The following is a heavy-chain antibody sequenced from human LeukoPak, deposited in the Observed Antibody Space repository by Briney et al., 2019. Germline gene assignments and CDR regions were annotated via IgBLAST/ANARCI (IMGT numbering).Heavy chain of an antibody. CDR3: ARLRDPGVRPGTYFDY. J-gene: IGHJ4*02. Sequence: SETLSLTCTVSGGSISSYYWSWIRQPAGKGLEWIGRVYASGTTHYNPSLESRLTMSVDTSKNQVSLKLSSVTAADTAIYYCARLRDPGVRPGTYFDYWGQGILVTVSS. D-gene: IGHD5-12*01. CDR2: VYASGTT. CDR1: GGSISSYY. V-gene: IGHV4-4*07.